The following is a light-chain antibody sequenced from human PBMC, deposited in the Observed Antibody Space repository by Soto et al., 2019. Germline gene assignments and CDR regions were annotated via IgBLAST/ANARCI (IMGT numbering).Light chain of an antibody. Sequence: IVLTQSPATLSLSPGERATLSCRASQTVSSYLSWYQHKPGQAPKLLIYGASNRATGIPDRFSGSGSGTDFTLTISRLEPEDFAVYYCQQYGSLSWTFGQGTRVDNK. CDR2: GAS. V-gene: IGKV3-20*01. CDR1: QTVSSY. J-gene: IGKJ1*01. CDR3: QQYGSLSWT.